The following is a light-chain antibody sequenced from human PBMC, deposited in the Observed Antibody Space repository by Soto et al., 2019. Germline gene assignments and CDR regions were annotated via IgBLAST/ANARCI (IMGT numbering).Light chain of an antibody. CDR2: DAS. CDR3: QQYNSYST. J-gene: IGKJ5*01. V-gene: IGKV1-5*01. CDR1: QSISSW. Sequence: DIQMTQSPSTLSASVGDRVTITCRARQSISSWLAWYQQKPGKAPKLLIYDASSLESGVPSRFSGSGSGTEFTLTISSLQPDDFATYYCQQYNSYSTFGQGTRLEIK.